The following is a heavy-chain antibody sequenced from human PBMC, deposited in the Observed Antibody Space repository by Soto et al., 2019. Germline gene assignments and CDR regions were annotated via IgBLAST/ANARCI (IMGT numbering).Heavy chain of an antibody. CDR3: ARGRYSGYDALHYYYYYGMDV. V-gene: IGHV1-69*02. J-gene: IGHJ6*02. D-gene: IGHD5-12*01. CDR2: IIPILGIA. Sequence: QVQLVQSGAEVKKPGSSVKVSCKASGGTFSSYTISWVRQAPGQGLEWMGRIIPILGIANYAQKFQGRVTITADKSTSTAYMELSSLRSEDTAVYYCARGRYSGYDALHYYYYYGMDVWGQGTTVTVSS. CDR1: GGTFSSYT.